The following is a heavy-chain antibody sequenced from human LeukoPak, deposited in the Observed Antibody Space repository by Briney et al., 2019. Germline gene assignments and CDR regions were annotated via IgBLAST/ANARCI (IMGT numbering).Heavy chain of an antibody. Sequence: PGGSLRLSCAASGFTFSSYWMSWVRQAPGKGLEWVANIKQDGSEKYYVDSVKGRFTMSRDNAKNSLYLQMNSLRAEDTAVYYCASVIVVVSAALPLWGQGTLVTVSS. CDR1: GFTFSSYW. CDR2: IKQDGSEK. V-gene: IGHV3-7*01. J-gene: IGHJ4*02. CDR3: ASVIVVVSAALPL. D-gene: IGHD2-2*01.